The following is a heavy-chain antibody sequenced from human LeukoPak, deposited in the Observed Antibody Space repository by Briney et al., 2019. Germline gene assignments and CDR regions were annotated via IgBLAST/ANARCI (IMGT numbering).Heavy chain of an antibody. CDR1: GYTFTGYY. J-gene: IGHJ4*02. CDR3: AGTHSGSYLLDY. CDR2: INPNSGGT. Sequence: GASVKVSCKASGYTFTGYYMHWVRQAPGQGLEWMGWINPNSGGTNYAQKFQGRVTMTMDTSISTAYMELSRLRSDDTAVYYCAGTHSGSYLLDYWGQGTLVTVSS. V-gene: IGHV1-2*02. D-gene: IGHD1-26*01.